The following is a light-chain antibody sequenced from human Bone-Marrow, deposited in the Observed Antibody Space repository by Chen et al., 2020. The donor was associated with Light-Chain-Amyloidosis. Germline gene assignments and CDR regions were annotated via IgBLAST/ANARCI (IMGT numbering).Light chain of an antibody. V-gene: IGLV3-25*03. Sequence: YELTQPPSVSVSPGQTARITCSGDDLPTKYAYLYQQKPGQAPVLVIHRDTERPSGISERFSGSSSGTTATLTSSGVQAEDEADYHCQSADSSGTYEVIFGGGTKLTVL. CDR3: QSADSSGTYEVI. J-gene: IGLJ2*01. CDR1: DLPTKY. CDR2: RDT.